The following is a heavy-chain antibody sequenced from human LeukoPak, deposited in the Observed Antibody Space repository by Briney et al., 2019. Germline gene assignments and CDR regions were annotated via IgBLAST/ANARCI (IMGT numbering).Heavy chain of an antibody. Sequence: GGSLRLSCAASGFTFSSYAMHWVRQAPGKGLEWVAVISYDGSNKYYADSVKGRFTISRDNAKNFLYLQMNSLRAEDTAVYYCARTYYDILTGYNPYFDYWGQGILVTVSS. D-gene: IGHD3-9*01. J-gene: IGHJ4*02. CDR1: GFTFSSYA. V-gene: IGHV3-30*04. CDR2: ISYDGSNK. CDR3: ARTYYDILTGYNPYFDY.